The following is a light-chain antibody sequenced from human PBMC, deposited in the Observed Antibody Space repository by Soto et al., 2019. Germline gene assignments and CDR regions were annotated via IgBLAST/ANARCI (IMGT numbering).Light chain of an antibody. CDR2: LNSDGSH. CDR1: SVHSSYA. V-gene: IGLV4-69*01. CDR3: QTWVTGIQV. Sequence: QPVLTQSPSSSASLGASVKLTCTLSSVHSSYAIAWHQQQPEKGPRYLMKLNSDGSHNKGDGIPDRFSGSSSGAERYLTISSLQSEDEADYYCQTWVTGIQVFGGGTKLTVL. J-gene: IGLJ2*01.